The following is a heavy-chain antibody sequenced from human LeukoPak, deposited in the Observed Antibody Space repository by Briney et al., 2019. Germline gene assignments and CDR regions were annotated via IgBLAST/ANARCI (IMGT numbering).Heavy chain of an antibody. Sequence: SETLSLTCAVYGGSFSGYYWSWIRQPPGKGLEWIGEINHSGSTNYNPSLKSRVTISVDTSKNQFFLKLSSVTAADTAVYYCARGDIVVVPAVMGYYYYMDVWGKGTTVTVSS. CDR1: GGSFSGYY. D-gene: IGHD2-2*01. CDR2: INHSGST. CDR3: ARGDIVVVPAVMGYYYYMDV. J-gene: IGHJ6*03. V-gene: IGHV4-34*01.